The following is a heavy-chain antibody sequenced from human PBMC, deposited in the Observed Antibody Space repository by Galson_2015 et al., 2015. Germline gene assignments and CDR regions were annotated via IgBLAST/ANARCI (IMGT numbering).Heavy chain of an antibody. CDR2: IYYSGST. D-gene: IGHD5-18*01. Sequence: CTVSGGSISSSSYYWGWIRQPPGKGLEWIGSIYYSGSTYYNPSLKSRVTISVDTSKNQFSLKLSSVTAADTAVYYCARDQQIDLQLWLGGWFDPWGQGTLVTVSS. J-gene: IGHJ5*02. CDR1: GGSISSSSYY. CDR3: ARDQQIDLQLWLGGWFDP. V-gene: IGHV4-39*07.